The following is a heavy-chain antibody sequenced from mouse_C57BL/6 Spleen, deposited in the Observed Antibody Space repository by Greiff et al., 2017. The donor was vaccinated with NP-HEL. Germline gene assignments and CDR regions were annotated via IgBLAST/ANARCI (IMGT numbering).Heavy chain of an antibody. Sequence: VQLQQSRPELVKPGASVKIPCKASGYTFTDYNMDWVKQSHGKSLEWIGDINPNNGGTIYNQKFKGQATLTVDKSSSTAYMELRSLTSEDTAVYYCARGGYGSSYWYFEVWGTGTTVTVSS. CDR2: INPNNGGT. J-gene: IGHJ1*03. CDR1: GYTFTDYN. CDR3: ARGGYGSSYWYFEV. D-gene: IGHD1-1*01. V-gene: IGHV1-18*01.